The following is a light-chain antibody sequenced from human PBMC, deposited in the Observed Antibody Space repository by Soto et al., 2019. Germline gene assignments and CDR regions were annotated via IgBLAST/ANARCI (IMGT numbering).Light chain of an antibody. J-gene: IGKJ2*01. Sequence: EIVLTQSPATLSLSPGERATLPCRASQSVSSYLAWYQQKPGQAPRLLIYDASNKATGIPARFSGSGSGTDFTPTISSLEAEFFAVYYFQERSNWPTFGQGTKVEIK. CDR3: QERSNWPT. CDR2: DAS. V-gene: IGKV3-11*01. CDR1: QSVSSY.